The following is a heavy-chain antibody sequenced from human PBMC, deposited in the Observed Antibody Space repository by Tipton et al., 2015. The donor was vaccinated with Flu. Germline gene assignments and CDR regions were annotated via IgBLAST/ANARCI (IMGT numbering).Heavy chain of an antibody. V-gene: IGHV4-39*07. CDR3: ARDRIRAAAGSTLGYGMDV. D-gene: IGHD6-13*01. Sequence: GLVKPSDTLSLTCTVSGGSISSSSYYWGWIRQPPGKGLEWIGSIYYSGSTYYNPSLKSRVTISVDTSKNQFSLKLSSVTAADTAVYYWARDRIRAAAGSTLGYGMDVWGQGTTVTVSS. CDR1: GGSISSSSYY. CDR2: IYYSGST. J-gene: IGHJ6*02.